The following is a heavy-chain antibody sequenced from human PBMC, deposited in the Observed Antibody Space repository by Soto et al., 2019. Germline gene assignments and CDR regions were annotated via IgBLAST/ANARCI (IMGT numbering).Heavy chain of an antibody. J-gene: IGHJ4*02. Sequence: QVQLVQSGAEEKKPGASVKVSCKASGYTFTSYAMHWVRQAPGQRREWMGWINAGNGNTKYSQKFKGRVTITRDTSASTDYMELSSLRSEDTAVYYCASESYGGEFDYWGQGTLVTVSS. D-gene: IGHD4-17*01. V-gene: IGHV1-3*05. CDR1: GYTFTSYA. CDR3: ASESYGGEFDY. CDR2: INAGNGNT.